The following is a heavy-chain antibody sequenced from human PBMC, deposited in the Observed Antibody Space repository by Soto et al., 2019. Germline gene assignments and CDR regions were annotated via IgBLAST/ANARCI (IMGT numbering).Heavy chain of an antibody. CDR3: ARIIGYCRNNDCSWTFDI. Sequence: PGESLKISCNTSGYSCISYCVALVLQKPGKGLEWMGTFYPGDSTSTYSPSFQGQVTISVDKSISTAYLHLSSLKASDTAMYYCARIIGYCRNNDCSWTFDIWGQGTTVTVSS. CDR2: FYPGDSTS. J-gene: IGHJ3*02. D-gene: IGHD2-2*03. V-gene: IGHV5-51*01. CDR1: GYSCISYC.